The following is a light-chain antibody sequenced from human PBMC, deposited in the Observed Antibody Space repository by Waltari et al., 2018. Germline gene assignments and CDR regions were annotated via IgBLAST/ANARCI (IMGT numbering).Light chain of an antibody. CDR2: TAS. CDR1: QTDTTS. Sequence: DIQMTQSPSSLSASVGDSVTITCRARQTDTTSLNWYQQKPVKAPTLLIYTASTLHSGLPSRFMGSGYGTDFTLTISTLQPEYFAAYYCQRSYDPPYTCGHGTKLESK. V-gene: IGKV1-39*01. J-gene: IGKJ2*01. CDR3: QRSYDPPYT.